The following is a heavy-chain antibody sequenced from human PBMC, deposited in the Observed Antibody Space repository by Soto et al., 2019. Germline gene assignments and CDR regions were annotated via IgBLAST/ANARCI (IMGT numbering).Heavy chain of an antibody. Sequence: VGSLRLSCAASGFTFSSYEMNWVRQAPGKGLEWVSYISSSGSTIYYADSVKGRFTISRDNAKNSLYLQMSSLRAEDTAVHYCARDHKGGYYYYGMDVWGQGTTVTVSS. CDR2: ISSSGSTI. V-gene: IGHV3-48*03. CDR3: ARDHKGGYYYYGMDV. CDR1: GFTFSSYE. J-gene: IGHJ6*02.